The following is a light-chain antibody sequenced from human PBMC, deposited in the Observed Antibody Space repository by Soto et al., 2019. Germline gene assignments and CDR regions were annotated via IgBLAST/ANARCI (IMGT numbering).Light chain of an antibody. Sequence: NFMLTQPHSVSESPGKTVTISCTRSSGSIASNYVQWYQQRPGSAPTTVIYEDNQRPSGVPDRFSGSIDSSSNSASLTISGLKNEDEADYYCQSYYSSNLYVFGTGTKLTVL. J-gene: IGLJ1*01. CDR3: QSYYSSNLYV. CDR2: EDN. CDR1: SGSIASNY. V-gene: IGLV6-57*03.